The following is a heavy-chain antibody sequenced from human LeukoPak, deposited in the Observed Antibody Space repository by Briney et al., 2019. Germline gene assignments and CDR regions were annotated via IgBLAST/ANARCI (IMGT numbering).Heavy chain of an antibody. D-gene: IGHD3-22*01. Sequence: ASVKVSCKAAGYTFTSYGISWVRQAPGQGGEGRGWISAYNGNTNYAQKLQGRVTMTTDTSTSTAYMELRSLRSDDTAVYYCARGEDYYDSSGPSVDYWGQGTLVTVSS. CDR3: ARGEDYYDSSGPSVDY. J-gene: IGHJ4*02. CDR2: ISAYNGNT. CDR1: GYTFTSYG. V-gene: IGHV1-18*01.